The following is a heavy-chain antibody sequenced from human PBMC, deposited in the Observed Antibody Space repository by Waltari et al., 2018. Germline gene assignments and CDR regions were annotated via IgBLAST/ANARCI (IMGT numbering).Heavy chain of an antibody. CDR3: ASAGTELTGAPYGMDV. CDR1: GGTFSSYA. J-gene: IGHJ6*02. V-gene: IGHV1-69*08. CDR2: IIPIFGTA. Sequence: QVQLVQSGAEVKKPGSSVKVSCKASGGTFSSYAISWVRQAPGQGLEWMGRIIPIFGTANYAQKFQGRVTITADKSTSTAYMELSSLRSEDTAVYYCASAGTELTGAPYGMDVWGQGTTVTVSS. D-gene: IGHD7-27*01.